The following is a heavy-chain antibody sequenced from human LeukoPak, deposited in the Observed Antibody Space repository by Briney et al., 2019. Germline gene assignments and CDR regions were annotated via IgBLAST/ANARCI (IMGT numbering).Heavy chain of an antibody. J-gene: IGHJ6*03. CDR3: ARGVVSPRFFDYMDV. D-gene: IGHD2-15*01. CDR1: GGSISSYY. Sequence: PSETLSLTCTVSGGSISSYYWSWIRQPPGKGLEWIGYIYYSGSTNYNPSLMSRVTISMDTSTNQFSLKVNSVTAADTAIYYCARGVVSPRFFDYMDVWGKGTPVTVSS. V-gene: IGHV4-59*12. CDR2: IYYSGST.